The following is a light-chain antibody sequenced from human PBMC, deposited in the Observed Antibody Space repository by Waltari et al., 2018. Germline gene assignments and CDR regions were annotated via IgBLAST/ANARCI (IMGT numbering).Light chain of an antibody. CDR2: EVS. V-gene: IGLV2-23*02. J-gene: IGLJ1*01. CDR1: SRDVGSSNL. Sequence: QSALTQPASVSGSPGQSITISCTGSSRDVGSSNLVSCYLQHPGKAPKLIIYEVSKRPSGVSNRFSGSKSGNTASLTISGLQAEDEADYYCYSYAGGSVFGTGTKVTVL. CDR3: YSYAGGSV.